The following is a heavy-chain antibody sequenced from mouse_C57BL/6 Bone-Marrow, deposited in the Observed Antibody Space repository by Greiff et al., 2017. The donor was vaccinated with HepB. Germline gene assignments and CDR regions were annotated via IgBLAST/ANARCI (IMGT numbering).Heavy chain of an antibody. CDR2: IHPNSGST. Sequence: QVQLKQPGAELVKPGASVKLSCKASGYTFTSYWMHWVKQRPGQGLEWIGMIHPNSGSTNYNEKFKSKATLTVDKSSSTAYMQLSSLTSEDSAVYYCARGATTVVATRYYAMDYWGQGTSVTVSS. V-gene: IGHV1-64*01. D-gene: IGHD1-1*01. CDR1: GYTFTSYW. J-gene: IGHJ4*01. CDR3: ARGATTVVATRYYAMDY.